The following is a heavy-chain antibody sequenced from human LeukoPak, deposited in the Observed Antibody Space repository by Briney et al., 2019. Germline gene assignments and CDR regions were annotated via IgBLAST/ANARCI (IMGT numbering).Heavy chain of an antibody. CDR3: AEPTPSLGSFDY. J-gene: IGHJ4*02. D-gene: IGHD1-14*01. V-gene: IGHV3-48*01. Sequence: PGGSLRLSCAASGFPFSSYGMNWVRQAPGKGLEWVSYISSSSSTIYYADSVRGRFTISRDNSKNTLYLQMNSLGAEDTAVYYCAEPTPSLGSFDYWGRGTLVTVSS. CDR2: ISSSSSTI. CDR1: GFPFSSYG.